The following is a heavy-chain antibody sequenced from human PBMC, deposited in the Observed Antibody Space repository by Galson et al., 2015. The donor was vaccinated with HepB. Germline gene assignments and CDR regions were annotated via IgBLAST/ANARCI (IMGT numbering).Heavy chain of an antibody. CDR1: GFTFSSYG. J-gene: IGHJ6*02. CDR2: IWYDGSNK. V-gene: IGHV3-33*08. Sequence: SLRLSCAASGFTFSSYGMHWVRQAPGKGLEWVAVIWYDGSNKYYADSVKGRFTISRDNSKNTLYLQMNSLRAEDTAVYYCARDLWFGELFPYYYYGMDVWGQGTTVTVSS. CDR3: ARDLWFGELFPYYYYGMDV. D-gene: IGHD3-10*01.